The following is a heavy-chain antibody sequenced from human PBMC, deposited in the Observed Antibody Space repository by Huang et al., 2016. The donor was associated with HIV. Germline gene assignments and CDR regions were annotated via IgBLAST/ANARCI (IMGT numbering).Heavy chain of an antibody. CDR2: INHLGRP. D-gene: IGHD3-10*01. Sequence: QVHLQQWGAGLLKSAETLSLTCAVYGGSLSGYYWSWLRQTPGKGLEWIGEINHLGRPNYNPSLKSRVSISMDGSKKQFSLTLRSISDADTAVYFCARDATKNPRGWFDPWGQGTLVTVSS. J-gene: IGHJ5*02. V-gene: IGHV4-34*02. CDR1: GGSLSGYY. CDR3: ARDATKNPRGWFDP.